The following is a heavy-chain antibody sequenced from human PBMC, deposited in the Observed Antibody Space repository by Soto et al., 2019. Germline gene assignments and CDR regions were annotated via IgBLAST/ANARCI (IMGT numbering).Heavy chain of an antibody. J-gene: IGHJ6*02. CDR1: GLSVSSYC. CDR3: LRGPEIVVLPAAITVGTSYYYGMDV. D-gene: IGHD2-2*02. Sequence: PXGFLRLSFAASGLSVSSYCMHWVRQAPGKGLEWVAVICYDGSNKYYADSVKGRFTISRDNSKNTLYLQMNSLRAEDTAVYYCLRGPEIVVLPAAITVGTSYYYGMDVWGQRTTVTVSS. CDR2: ICYDGSNK. V-gene: IGHV3-33*01.